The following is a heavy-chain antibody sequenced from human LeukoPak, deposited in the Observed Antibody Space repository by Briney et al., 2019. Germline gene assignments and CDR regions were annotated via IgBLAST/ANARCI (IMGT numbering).Heavy chain of an antibody. CDR2: INVKSGAT. Sequence: GASVKVSCTASGYTFIDYYFNWVRQAPGQGPEWMGRINVKSGATDYAQKFQGRVTVTGDTSISTAYMELSSLRSDDTAVYYCARVGRESSTGWLDYWGQGTLVTVSS. CDR1: GYTFIDYY. D-gene: IGHD6-19*01. J-gene: IGHJ4*02. CDR3: ARVGRESSTGWLDY. V-gene: IGHV1-2*06.